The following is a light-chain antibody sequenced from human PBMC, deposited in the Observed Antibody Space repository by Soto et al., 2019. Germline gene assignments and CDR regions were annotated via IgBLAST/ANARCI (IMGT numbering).Light chain of an antibody. CDR2: GAS. CDR1: QSVSSSY. V-gene: IGKV3-20*01. CDR3: KQYGRSPLT. J-gene: IGKJ4*01. Sequence: EIVLTQSPGTLSLSPGERDTLSCRASQSVSSSYLAWYQQKPGQAPRLLIYGASSRATGIPDRFSGSGSGTDFTITISRLEPEDFAVYYCKQYGRSPLTFGGGTKVEIK.